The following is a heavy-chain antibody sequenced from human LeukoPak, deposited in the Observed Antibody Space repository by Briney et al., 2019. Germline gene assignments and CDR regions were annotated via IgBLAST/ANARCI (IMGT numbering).Heavy chain of an antibody. CDR2: INPNSGGT. CDR1: GYTFTGYY. J-gene: IGHJ3*02. Sequence: ASVKVSCKASGYTFTGYYMHWVRQAPGQGLEWMGWINPNSGGTNYAQKFQGRVTMTRDTSISTAYMELSRLRSDDTAVYYYARPTRRGLTDAFDIWGQGTMVTVSS. V-gene: IGHV1-2*02. CDR3: ARPTRRGLTDAFDI. D-gene: IGHD3-16*01.